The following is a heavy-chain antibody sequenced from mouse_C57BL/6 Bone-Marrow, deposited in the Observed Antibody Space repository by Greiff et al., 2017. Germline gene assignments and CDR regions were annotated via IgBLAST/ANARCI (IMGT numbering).Heavy chain of an antibody. CDR1: GYTFTSYW. J-gene: IGHJ3*01. Sequence: QVQLQQPGAELVKPGASVKLSCKASGYTFTSYWMQWVKQRPGQGLEWIGEIDPSDSYTTYNQKFKGKATLTVDTSSSTAYMQLSSLTSEDSAVYYCARYYGYPWFAYWGQGTLVTVSA. D-gene: IGHD2-2*01. CDR2: IDPSDSYT. V-gene: IGHV1-50*01. CDR3: ARYYGYPWFAY.